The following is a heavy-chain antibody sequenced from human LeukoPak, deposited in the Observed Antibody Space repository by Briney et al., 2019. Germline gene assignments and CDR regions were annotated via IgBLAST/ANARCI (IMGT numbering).Heavy chain of an antibody. Sequence: PGGSLRLSCGTSGFTFRSYAMSWVRQAPGKGLDWVPGISGTGGSTYYADSVKGRFTVSRDNSKNTLYPQMNSLRVEDTAVYYCAKDSTDLLWFGELSIGGMDVWGQGTTVTVSS. J-gene: IGHJ6*02. CDR3: AKDSTDLLWFGELSIGGMDV. V-gene: IGHV3-23*01. D-gene: IGHD3-10*01. CDR2: ISGTGGST. CDR1: GFTFRSYA.